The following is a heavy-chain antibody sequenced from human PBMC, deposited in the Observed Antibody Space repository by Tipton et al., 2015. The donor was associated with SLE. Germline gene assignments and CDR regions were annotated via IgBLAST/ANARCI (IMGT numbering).Heavy chain of an antibody. J-gene: IGHJ4*02. CDR3: ARERLPGYYFDS. CDR2: IYSGGST. CDR1: GFTFSRYA. Sequence: SLRLSCVVSGFTFSRYAMTWVRQAPGKGLEWVSVIYSGGSTYYADSVKGRFTISRDNSKNTLYLQMNSLRAEDTAMYYCARERLPGYYFDSWGQGTLVAVSS. D-gene: IGHD2-15*01. V-gene: IGHV3-66*02.